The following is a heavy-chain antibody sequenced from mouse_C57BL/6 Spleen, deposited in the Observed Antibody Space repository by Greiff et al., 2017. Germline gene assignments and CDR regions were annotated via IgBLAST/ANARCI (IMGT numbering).Heavy chain of an antibody. J-gene: IGHJ3*01. CDR3: AKHEEYDEGCFAY. V-gene: IGHV2-6-1*01. D-gene: IGHD2-12*01. CDR1: GFSLTSYG. Sequence: VKLVESGPGLVAPSQSLSITCTVSGFSLTSYGVHWVRQPPGKGLEWLVVIWSDGSTTCNSALKSRLSISKENSKSQVFFKMNSLQTDDTAMYYCAKHEEYDEGCFAYWGQGTLVTVSA. CDR2: IWSDGST.